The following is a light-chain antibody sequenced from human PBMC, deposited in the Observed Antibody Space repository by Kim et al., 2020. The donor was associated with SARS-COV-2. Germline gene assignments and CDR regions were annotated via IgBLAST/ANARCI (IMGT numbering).Light chain of an antibody. Sequence: GQSITISCTGTSSDVGGYNYVSWYQQYPGKAPKIMIHDVTKRPSGVSNRFSGSKSGITASLTISGLQAEDEADYYCSSYASSGIWVFGGGTKLTVL. CDR1: SSDVGGYNY. CDR3: SSYASSGIWV. J-gene: IGLJ3*02. CDR2: DVT. V-gene: IGLV2-14*04.